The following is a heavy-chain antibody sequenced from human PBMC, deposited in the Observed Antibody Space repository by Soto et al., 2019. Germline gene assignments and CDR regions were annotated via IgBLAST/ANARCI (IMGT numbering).Heavy chain of an antibody. CDR1: GFTFSSYG. CDR3: AKDLLVPYDYVWGSYRSPSYYYGMDV. Sequence: GGSLRLSCAASGFTFSSYGMHWVRQAPGKGLEWVAVISYDGSNKYYADSVKGRFTISRDNSKNTLYLQMNSLRAEDTAVYYCAKDLLVPYDYVWGSYRSPSYYYGMDVWGQGTTVTVSS. V-gene: IGHV3-30*18. CDR2: ISYDGSNK. J-gene: IGHJ6*02. D-gene: IGHD3-16*02.